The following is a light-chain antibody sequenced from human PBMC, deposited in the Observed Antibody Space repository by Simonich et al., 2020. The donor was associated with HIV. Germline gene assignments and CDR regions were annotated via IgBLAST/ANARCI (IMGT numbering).Light chain of an antibody. V-gene: IGKV4-1*01. Sequence: DIVMTQSLDSLAVSLGERATINSKSSQSVLYSSNNKIYLAWYQQKPGQPPKWLIYWASTRESGVPDRFSGSGSGTDFTLTISSLQAEDVAVYYCQQYYSSPPTFGPGTKVDIK. CDR2: WAS. J-gene: IGKJ3*01. CDR3: QQYYSSPPT. CDR1: QSVLYSSNNKIY.